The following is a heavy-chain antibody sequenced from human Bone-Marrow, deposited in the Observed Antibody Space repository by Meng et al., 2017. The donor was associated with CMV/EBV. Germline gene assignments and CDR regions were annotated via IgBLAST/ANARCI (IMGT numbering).Heavy chain of an antibody. D-gene: IGHD2-2*01. Sequence: GSLRLSCAVSGGSISSSNWWSWVRQPPGKGLEWIGEIYHSGSTNYNPSLKSRVTISVDKSKNQFSLKLSSVTAADTAVYYCAGKTDQLLYYYYGMDVWGQGTTVTVSS. J-gene: IGHJ6*02. CDR3: AGKTDQLLYYYYGMDV. CDR2: IYHSGST. CDR1: GGSISSSNW. V-gene: IGHV4-4*02.